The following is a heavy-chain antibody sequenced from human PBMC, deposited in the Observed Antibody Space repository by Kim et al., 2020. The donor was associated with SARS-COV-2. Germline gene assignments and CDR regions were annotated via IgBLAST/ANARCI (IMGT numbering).Heavy chain of an antibody. V-gene: IGHV6-1*01. CDR2: TYYRSKWYS. J-gene: IGHJ4*02. CDR1: GDSISSDSAA. D-gene: IGHD6-19*01. CDR3: ARDRQRAGTGVDY. Sequence: SQTLSLTCAISGDSISSDSAAWNWIRQSPSGGLEWLGRTYYRSKWYSDYALSVKGRITINPDTSKNQFSLQLNSVTPEDTAVYYCARDRQRAGTGVDYWGQGTLLTVSS.